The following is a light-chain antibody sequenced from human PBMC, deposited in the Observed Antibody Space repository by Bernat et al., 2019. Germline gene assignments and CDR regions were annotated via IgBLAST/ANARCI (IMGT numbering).Light chain of an antibody. Sequence: QSALTQPASVSGSPGQSITISCTGTSSDVGSYNLVSWYQQHPGKAPKLMIYEVSKRPSGVSNRFSGSKSGNTASLTISGHQAEDEADYYCCSYAGSGWVFGGGTKLTVL. CDR2: EVS. V-gene: IGLV2-23*02. J-gene: IGLJ3*02. CDR3: CSYAGSGWV. CDR1: SSDVGSYNL.